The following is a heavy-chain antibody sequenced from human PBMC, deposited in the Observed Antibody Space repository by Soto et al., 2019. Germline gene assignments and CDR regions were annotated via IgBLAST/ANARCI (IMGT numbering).Heavy chain of an antibody. V-gene: IGHV4-59*01. CDR3: ARGGASSIWLDY. CDR1: GVSINNFF. J-gene: IGHJ4*02. D-gene: IGHD6-13*01. Sequence: SETLSLTCTVSGVSINNFFWSWIRQTPGKGLEWIGYVSQGGTAAYLSEGETTGYNPSLESRATISLDMPKNQFSLRLTSVTAADTAVYYCARGGASSIWLDYWGQGILVTVSS. CDR2: VSQGGTA.